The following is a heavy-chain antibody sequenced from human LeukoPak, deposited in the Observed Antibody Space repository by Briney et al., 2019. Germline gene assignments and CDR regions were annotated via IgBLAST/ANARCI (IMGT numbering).Heavy chain of an antibody. CDR2: ISAYNGNT. V-gene: IGHV1-18*01. CDR1: GGTFSSYG. CDR3: ARANYDFWSNWFDP. J-gene: IGHJ5*02. Sequence: ASVKVSCKASGGTFSSYGISWVRQAPGQGLEWMGWISAYNGNTNYAQKLQGRVTMTTDTSTSTAYMELRSLRSDDTAVYYCARANYDFWSNWFDPWGQGTLVTVSS. D-gene: IGHD3-3*01.